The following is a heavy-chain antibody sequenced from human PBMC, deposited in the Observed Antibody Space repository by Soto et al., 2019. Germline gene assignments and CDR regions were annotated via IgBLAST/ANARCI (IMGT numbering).Heavy chain of an antibody. J-gene: IGHJ4*02. V-gene: IGHV3-33*01. CDR2: IWSDGSNK. CDR1: GFTFSSYG. CDR3: ARDLLRRIDY. Sequence: QVQLVESGGGVVQPGTSLRLSCAASGFTFSSYGMSWVRQAPGKGLEWVAVIWSDGSNKDYAESVKGRFTISRDNSKNTLYLQMNSLRAEDTAVYYCARDLLRRIDYWGQGTLVTVSS. D-gene: IGHD2-15*01.